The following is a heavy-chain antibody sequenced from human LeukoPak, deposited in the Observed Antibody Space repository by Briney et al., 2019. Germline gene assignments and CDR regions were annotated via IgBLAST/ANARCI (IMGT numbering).Heavy chain of an antibody. Sequence: TGGSLRLSCAAPGFTFSSHAMSWVHQTPGKGLESVSSISASGDRTHYADSAKGRFTISRDNSKNTLYLQMNSLRAEDTAVYFCAFLDSSGYYYGRLRYWGQGTPVTVSS. CDR2: ISASGDRT. CDR1: GFTFSSHA. CDR3: AFLDSSGYYYGRLRY. J-gene: IGHJ4*02. V-gene: IGHV3-23*01. D-gene: IGHD3-22*01.